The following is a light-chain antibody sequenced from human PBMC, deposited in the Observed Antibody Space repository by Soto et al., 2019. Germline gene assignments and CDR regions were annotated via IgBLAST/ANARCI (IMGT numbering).Light chain of an antibody. CDR1: SSDVGDYNF. J-gene: IGLJ2*01. Sequence: QSVLTQPASVSGSPGQSITISCTGTSSDVGDYNFVSWYQQRPGKAPRLIISDVSDRPSGVSDRFSGSKSGDTASLTISGLQAEDECDYYFSSHPHSIDIVLFGGGTKVTVL. V-gene: IGLV2-14*03. CDR2: DVS. CDR3: SSHPHSIDIVL.